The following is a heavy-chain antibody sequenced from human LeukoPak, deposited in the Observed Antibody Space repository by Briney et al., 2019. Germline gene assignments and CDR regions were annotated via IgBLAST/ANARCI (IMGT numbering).Heavy chain of an antibody. Sequence: GGSLRLSCAASGFTFSSYAMHWVRQAPGKGLEWVAVISYDGSNKYYADSVKGRFTISRDNSKSTLYLQMNSLRAEDTAVYYCARDGGDIWGQGTMVTVSS. D-gene: IGHD3-16*01. CDR3: ARDGGDI. J-gene: IGHJ3*02. CDR2: ISYDGSNK. CDR1: GFTFSSYA. V-gene: IGHV3-30-3*01.